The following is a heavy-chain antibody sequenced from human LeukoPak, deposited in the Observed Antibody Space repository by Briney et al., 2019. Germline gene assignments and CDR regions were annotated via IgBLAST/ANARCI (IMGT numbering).Heavy chain of an antibody. CDR1: GYIFTHNW. D-gene: IGHD3-10*01. Sequence: GESLKISCKDSGYIFTHNWIGWVRQMPGKGLEWMGIIYPGDSDTRYSPSFEGQVTISVDKSISTAYLQWSSLKASDTAMYYCARQTRDGSGSRGYSFDFWGQGTLVTVSS. V-gene: IGHV5-51*01. J-gene: IGHJ4*02. CDR2: IYPGDSDT. CDR3: ARQTRDGSGSRGYSFDF.